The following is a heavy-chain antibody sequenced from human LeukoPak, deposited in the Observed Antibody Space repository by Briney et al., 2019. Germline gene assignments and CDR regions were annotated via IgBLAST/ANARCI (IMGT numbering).Heavy chain of an antibody. CDR3: AKDYSGWYGNWFDP. J-gene: IGHJ5*02. V-gene: IGHV3-23*01. CDR1: GFTFSSYA. Sequence: PGGSLRLSCAASGFTFSSYAMSWVRQAPGKGLEWVSAISGSGGSTYYADSVKGRFTISRDNSKNTPYLQMNSLRAEDTAVYYCAKDYSGWYGNWFDPWGQGTLVTVSS. D-gene: IGHD6-19*01. CDR2: ISGSGGST.